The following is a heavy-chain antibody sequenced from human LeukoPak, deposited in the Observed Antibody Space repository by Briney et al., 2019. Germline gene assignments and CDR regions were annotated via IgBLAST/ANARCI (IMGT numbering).Heavy chain of an antibody. J-gene: IGHJ4*02. D-gene: IGHD5-18*01. CDR2: IYSGGST. V-gene: IGHV3-66*01. Sequence: PGGSLRLSCAASGFTFSSYAMSWVRQAPGKGLEWVSVIYSGGSTYYADSVKGRFTISRDNSKNTLHLQMNSLRAEDTAVYYCARVSAAKYYFDYWGQGTLVTVSS. CDR3: ARVSAAKYYFDY. CDR1: GFTFSSYA.